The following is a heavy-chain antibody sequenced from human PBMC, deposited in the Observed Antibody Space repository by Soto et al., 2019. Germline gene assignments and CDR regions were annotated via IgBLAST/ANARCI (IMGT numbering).Heavy chain of an antibody. CDR3: ATMYSGSYYGGAFDI. CDR2: IKQDGSEK. V-gene: IGHV3-7*03. D-gene: IGHD1-26*01. CDR1: GFTFSSYW. Sequence: EVQLLESGGGLVQPGGSLRLSCAASGFTFSSYWMSWVRQAPGKGLEWVANIKQDGSEKYYVDSVKGRFTISRDNAKSSLYLQMNSLRAEDTAVYYCATMYSGSYYGGAFDIWGQGTMVTVSS. J-gene: IGHJ3*02.